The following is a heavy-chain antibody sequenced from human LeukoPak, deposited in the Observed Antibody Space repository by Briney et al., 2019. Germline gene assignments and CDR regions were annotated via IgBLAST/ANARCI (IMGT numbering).Heavy chain of an antibody. Sequence: GGSLRLSCAASGFTFSSTWMHWFRQAPGKGPVWVSRIHSDGSSTIYADSVKGRFTISRDNARNTLNLQMNSLRAEDTAVYYCARDLGQYYDTSDNWFDPWGQGTLVTVSS. CDR1: GFTFSSTW. J-gene: IGHJ5*02. CDR3: ARDLGQYYDTSDNWFDP. CDR2: IHSDGSST. D-gene: IGHD3-22*01. V-gene: IGHV3-74*01.